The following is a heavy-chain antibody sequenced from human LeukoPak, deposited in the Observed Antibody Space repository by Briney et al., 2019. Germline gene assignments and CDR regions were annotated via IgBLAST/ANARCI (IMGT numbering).Heavy chain of an antibody. CDR1: GGSISSGGNS. Sequence: SQTLSLTCAVSGGSISSGGNSWSWIRQPPGKGLEWIGYIYHSGSTYYNPSLKSRVTISVDRSKNQFSLKLSSVTAADTAVYYCARDRGVRGGYFDYWGQGTLVTVSS. J-gene: IGHJ4*02. D-gene: IGHD3-10*01. CDR2: IYHSGST. CDR3: ARDRGVRGGYFDY. V-gene: IGHV4-30-2*01.